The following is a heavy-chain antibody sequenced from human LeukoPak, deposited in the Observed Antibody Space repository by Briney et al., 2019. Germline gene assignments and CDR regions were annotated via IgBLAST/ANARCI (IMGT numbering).Heavy chain of an antibody. CDR3: ARATVGAPFDY. CDR2: IYTSGST. D-gene: IGHD5-12*01. J-gene: IGHJ4*02. Sequence: PSETLSLTCTVSGGSISSGSYYWSWIRQPAGKGLEWIGRIYTSGSTNYNPSLKSRVTISVDTSKNQFSLKLSSVTAADTAVYYCARATVGAPFDYWGQGTLVIVSS. V-gene: IGHV4-61*02. CDR1: GGSISSGSYY.